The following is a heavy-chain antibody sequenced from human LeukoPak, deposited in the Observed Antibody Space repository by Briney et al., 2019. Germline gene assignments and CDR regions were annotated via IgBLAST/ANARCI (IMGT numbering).Heavy chain of an antibody. CDR1: GGSIISDSYY. CDR2: MYTSGTT. Sequence: SETLSLTCSVSGGSIISDSYYWNWIRQPAGKGLEWIGRMYTSGTTNYNPSLRSRVTISVDTSKNQFSLKLSSVTAADTAVYYCARSGGEQQPVIWGQGTLVTVSS. J-gene: IGHJ4*02. CDR3: ARSGGEQQPVI. D-gene: IGHD6-13*01. V-gene: IGHV4-61*02.